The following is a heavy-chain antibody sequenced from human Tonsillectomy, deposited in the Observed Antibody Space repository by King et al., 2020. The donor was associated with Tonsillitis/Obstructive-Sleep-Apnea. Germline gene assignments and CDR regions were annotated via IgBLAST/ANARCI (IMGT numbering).Heavy chain of an antibody. V-gene: IGHV3-49*03. D-gene: IGHD3-10*01. CDR3: TRDSLAGTYYYGSGVYNMDV. CDR1: GFTFGDYA. J-gene: IGHJ6*02. Sequence: VQLVESGGGLVQPGRSLRLSCTASGFTFGDYAMNWFRQAPGKGLEWVGFIRSKANSGTTEYAASVKGRFTISRDDSKSIAYLQMNSLKTEDTAVYYCTRDSLAGTYYYGSGVYNMDVWGQGTTVTVSS. CDR2: IRSKANSGTT.